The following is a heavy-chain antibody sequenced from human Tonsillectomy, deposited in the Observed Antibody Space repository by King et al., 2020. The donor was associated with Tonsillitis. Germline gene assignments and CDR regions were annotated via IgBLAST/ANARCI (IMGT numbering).Heavy chain of an antibody. CDR1: GGSISSSSYY. CDR2: IYYSGST. V-gene: IGHV4-39*07. J-gene: IGHJ2*01. CDR3: ASXDSSGPSEWYFDL. Sequence: VQLQESXPGLVKPSETLSLTCTVSGGSISSSSYYWGWIRQPPGKGLEWIGSIYYSGSTYYNPSLKGRVTISVNTSKNQFSLKLSSVTAADTAVSYCASXDSSGPSEWYFDLWGRGTLVTVSS. D-gene: IGHD3-22*01.